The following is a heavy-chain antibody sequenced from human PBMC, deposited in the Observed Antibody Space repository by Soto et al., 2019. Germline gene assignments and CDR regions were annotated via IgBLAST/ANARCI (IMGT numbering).Heavy chain of an antibody. CDR3: AKDAVYKDGLWLMDQ. D-gene: IGHD2-21*01. CDR2: IVGSGSQI. J-gene: IGHJ4*02. CDR1: GFTLSAFS. V-gene: IGHV3-23*01. Sequence: PGGSLRLSCAVSGFTLSAFSMTWVRQAPGKGLECVSGIVGSGSQIHNADSVKRRFTISKDNYKNILYLQMDRLRVDDTAVYFCAKDAVYKDGLWLMDQWGQGTQVTVSS.